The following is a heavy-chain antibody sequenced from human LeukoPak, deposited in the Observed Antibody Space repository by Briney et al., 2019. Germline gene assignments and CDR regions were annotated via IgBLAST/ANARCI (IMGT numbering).Heavy chain of an antibody. Sequence: KPSETLSLTCTVSGGSISSSSYYWGWIRQPPGKGLEWIGSIYYSGSTYYNPSLKSRVTISVDTSKNQFSLKLSSVTAADTAVYYCARLGLKNWFDPGGQGTLVTVSS. V-gene: IGHV4-39*07. CDR3: ARLGLKNWFDP. J-gene: IGHJ5*02. D-gene: IGHD3-16*01. CDR1: GGSISSSSYY. CDR2: IYYSGST.